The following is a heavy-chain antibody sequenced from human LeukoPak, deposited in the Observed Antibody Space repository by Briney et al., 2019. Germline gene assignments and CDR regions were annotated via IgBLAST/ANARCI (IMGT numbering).Heavy chain of an antibody. CDR3: AKDRAYYDSSGYGN. D-gene: IGHD3-22*01. J-gene: IGHJ4*02. CDR2: ISGSGSST. V-gene: IGHV3-23*01. CDR1: GFGFSSCA. Sequence: GGPRRLSCETPGFGFSSCAMTWVRQAPGKGLGWVSTISGSGSSTYYADSVKGRFTISRDNSKNTLYLQMNSLRAEDTALYYCAKDRAYYDSSGYGNWGQGTLVTVSP.